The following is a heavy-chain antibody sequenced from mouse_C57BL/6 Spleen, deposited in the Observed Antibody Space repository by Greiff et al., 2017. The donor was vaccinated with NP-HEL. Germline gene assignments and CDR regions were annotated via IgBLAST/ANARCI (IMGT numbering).Heavy chain of an antibody. D-gene: IGHD1-1*01. CDR2: IDPENGDT. Sequence: VHVKQSGAELVRPGASVKLSCTASGFNIKDDYMHWVKQRPEQGLEWIGWIDPENGDTEYASKFQGKATITADTSSNTAYLQLSSLTSEDTAVYYCNSGSSYWYFDVWGTGTTVTVSS. J-gene: IGHJ1*03. CDR3: NSGSSYWYFDV. CDR1: GFNIKDDY. V-gene: IGHV14-4*01.